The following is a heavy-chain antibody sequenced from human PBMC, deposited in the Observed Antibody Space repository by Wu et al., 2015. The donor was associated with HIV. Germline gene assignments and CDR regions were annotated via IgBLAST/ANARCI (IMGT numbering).Heavy chain of an antibody. CDR2: INSSGGST. CDR1: GGTFSSYA. Sequence: QVQLVQSGAEVKKPGSSVKVSCKASGGTFSSYAISWVRQAPGQGLEWMGIINSSGGSTNYAQKFQGRVTMTRDMSTTTVYMDLSSLRSEDTAVYYCARGPGIAVAGTFDYWGQGTLVTVSS. J-gene: IGHJ4*02. V-gene: IGHV1-46*01. D-gene: IGHD6-19*01. CDR3: ARGPGIAVAGTFDY.